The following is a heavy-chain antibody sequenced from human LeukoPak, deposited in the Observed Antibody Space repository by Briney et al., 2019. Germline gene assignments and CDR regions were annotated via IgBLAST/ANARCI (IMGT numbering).Heavy chain of an antibody. Sequence: SETLSLTCTVSGGSISSSSYYWGWIRQPPGKGLEWIGSIYYSGSTYYNPSLKSRVTISVDTSKNQFSLKLRSVTAADTAVYYCARYALGGVIIAPYYFDYWGQGTLVTVSS. CDR3: ARYALGGVIIAPYYFDY. D-gene: IGHD3-3*01. CDR2: IYYSGST. V-gene: IGHV4-39*01. J-gene: IGHJ4*02. CDR1: GGSISSSSYY.